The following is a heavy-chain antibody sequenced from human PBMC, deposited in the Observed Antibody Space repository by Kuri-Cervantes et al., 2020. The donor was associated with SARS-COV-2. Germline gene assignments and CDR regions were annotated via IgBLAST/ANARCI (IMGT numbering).Heavy chain of an antibody. CDR2: IWYDGSNK. Sequence: GESLKISCAASGFTFSSYSMHWVRQAPGKGLEWVAVIWYDGSNKYYADSVKGRFTISRDNSKNTLYLQMNSLRAEDTAVYYCARDYMVVVAATPYYYGMDVWGQGTTVTVSS. V-gene: IGHV3-33*01. CDR3: ARDYMVVVAATPYYYGMDV. J-gene: IGHJ6*02. D-gene: IGHD2-15*01. CDR1: GFTFSSYS.